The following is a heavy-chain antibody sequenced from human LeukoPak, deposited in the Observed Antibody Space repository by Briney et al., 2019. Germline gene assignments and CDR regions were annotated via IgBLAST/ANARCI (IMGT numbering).Heavy chain of an antibody. Sequence: GASVKVSCKASGYTFTSYGISWVRQAPGQGLEWMGWISAYNGNTNYAQKLQGRVTMTTDTSTSTAYMELRSLRSDDTAVYYCARPSNYDFWSGLPSWGQGTLVTVSS. J-gene: IGHJ5*02. CDR3: ARPSNYDFWSGLPS. CDR2: ISAYNGNT. D-gene: IGHD3-3*01. V-gene: IGHV1-18*01. CDR1: GYTFTSYG.